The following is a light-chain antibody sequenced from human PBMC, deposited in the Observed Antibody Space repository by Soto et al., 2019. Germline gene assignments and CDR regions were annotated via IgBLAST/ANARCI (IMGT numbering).Light chain of an antibody. CDR3: QQSYSIPPWT. CDR2: DVS. Sequence: DIHLAQSPSSLSASVGVSVPITCRQSPTISSRLNWYQQKPGKAPKLLIYDVSKLQSGVPSRFIGSGSGTDFTLTIISVQPEDFATYFCQQSYSIPPWTCGQGTKVEIK. CDR1: PTISSR. V-gene: IGKV1-39*01. J-gene: IGKJ1*01.